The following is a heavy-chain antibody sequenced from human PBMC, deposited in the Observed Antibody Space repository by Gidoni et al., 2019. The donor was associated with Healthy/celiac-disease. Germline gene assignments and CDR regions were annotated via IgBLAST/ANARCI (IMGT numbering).Heavy chain of an antibody. CDR2: ISSSSSTI. CDR3: ARERHRGLDY. J-gene: IGHJ4*02. Sequence: EVQLVESGGGLVQPGGSLRLSCAASGFTFSSYSMNWVRQAPGKGLEWVSYISSSSSTIYYADSVKGRFTISRDNAKNSLYLQMNSLRAEDTAVYYCARERHRGLDYWGQGTLVTVSS. D-gene: IGHD6-25*01. CDR1: GFTFSSYS. V-gene: IGHV3-48*01.